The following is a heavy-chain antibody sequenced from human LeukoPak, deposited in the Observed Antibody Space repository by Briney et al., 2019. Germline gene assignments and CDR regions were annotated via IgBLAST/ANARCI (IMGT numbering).Heavy chain of an antibody. CDR3: AKHMRATNTYSFFGLDV. V-gene: IGHV3-9*01. Sequence: GGSLRLSCAATGFTFKDYGMHWVRQPPGKGLEWVSINWNGGGTDYADSVKGRFTISRDDAKNSLYLQLSSLRPEDTALYYCAKHMRATNTYSFFGLDVWGQGTTVTVSS. CDR1: GFTFKDYG. CDR2: INWNGGGT. D-gene: IGHD1-26*01. J-gene: IGHJ6*02.